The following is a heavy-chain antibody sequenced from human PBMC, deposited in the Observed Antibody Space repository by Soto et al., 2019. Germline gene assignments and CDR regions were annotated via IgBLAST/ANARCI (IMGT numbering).Heavy chain of an antibody. D-gene: IGHD5-18*01. CDR2: IWYDGSNK. J-gene: IGHJ5*02. CDR3: ARDLRQPAANWFDP. CDR1: GFTFSSYG. V-gene: IGHV3-33*01. Sequence: QVQLVESGGGVVQPGRSLRLSCAASGFTFSSYGMHWVRQAPGKGLEWVAVIWYDGSNKYYADSVKGRFTISRDNSKNTLYLQMNSLRAEDTAVYYCARDLRQPAANWFDPWGQGTLVTVSS.